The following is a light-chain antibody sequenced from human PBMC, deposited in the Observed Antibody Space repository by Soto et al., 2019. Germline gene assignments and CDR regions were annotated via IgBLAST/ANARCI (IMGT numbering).Light chain of an antibody. J-gene: IGKJ1*01. CDR3: QQYSNWPPWT. CDR2: GAS. V-gene: IGKV3-15*01. Sequence: EIGMTQSPATLSVSPGERATLSCRASQSLKTDLAWYQQKSGQPPRLLIYGASTRATGIPARFSGSGSGTEFTLTISSLQSEDFAVYYCQQYSNWPPWTFGPGTKVEIK. CDR1: QSLKTD.